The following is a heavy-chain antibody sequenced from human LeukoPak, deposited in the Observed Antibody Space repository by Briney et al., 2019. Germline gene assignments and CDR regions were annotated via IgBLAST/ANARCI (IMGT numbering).Heavy chain of an antibody. Sequence: SVTVSCQASGYTFTSYGISWVRQAPGQGLEWMGWISAYNGNTNYAQKLQGRVTMTTDTSTSTAYMELRSLRSDDTAVYYCARDTAMVGIDYWGQGTLVTVSS. J-gene: IGHJ4*02. CDR2: ISAYNGNT. CDR3: ARDTAMVGIDY. V-gene: IGHV1-18*01. D-gene: IGHD5-18*01. CDR1: GYTFTSYG.